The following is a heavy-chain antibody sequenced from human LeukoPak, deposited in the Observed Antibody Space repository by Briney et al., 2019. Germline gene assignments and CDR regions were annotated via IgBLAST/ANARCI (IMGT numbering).Heavy chain of an antibody. Sequence: ASVKVSCKASGYAFTGFSIHWVRQAPGQGLEWMGWVNPNSGDTNYAQRFQGRVTMTRDTSITTASMELSRLTSDDTAVYYCARGRFLDAFDIWGQGTMVTVSS. V-gene: IGHV1-2*02. CDR2: VNPNSGDT. CDR1: GYAFTGFS. D-gene: IGHD3-3*01. J-gene: IGHJ3*02. CDR3: ARGRFLDAFDI.